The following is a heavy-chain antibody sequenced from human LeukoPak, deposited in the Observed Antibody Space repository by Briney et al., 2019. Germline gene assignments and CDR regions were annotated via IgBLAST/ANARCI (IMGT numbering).Heavy chain of an antibody. D-gene: IGHD3-16*01. Sequence: PGGPLRLSCAASGFTFTSHWMHWVRQTPGKGLVWVSGIKNDGNDTAYADSVKGRFTISRDNAKNTLYLQMDSLRAEDTAVYYCARDMNPTVFDFWGQGTLVTVSS. J-gene: IGHJ4*02. V-gene: IGHV3-74*01. CDR3: ARDMNPTVFDF. CDR1: GFTFTSHW. CDR2: IKNDGNDT.